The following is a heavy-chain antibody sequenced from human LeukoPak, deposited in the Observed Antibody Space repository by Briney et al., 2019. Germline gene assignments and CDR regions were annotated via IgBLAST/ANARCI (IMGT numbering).Heavy chain of an antibody. D-gene: IGHD4/OR15-4a*01. V-gene: IGHV3-23*01. J-gene: IGHJ4*02. CDR1: GFTFSSYG. Sequence: PGGSLRLSCAASGFTFSSYGMTWVRQAPGKGLEWVSGIGSSGGSTYYADSVKGRFTISRDNSKNTLYLQMNSLTAEDTAVYDGAKTTANLDCWGQGTLVTAST. CDR2: IGSSGGST. CDR3: AKTTANLDC.